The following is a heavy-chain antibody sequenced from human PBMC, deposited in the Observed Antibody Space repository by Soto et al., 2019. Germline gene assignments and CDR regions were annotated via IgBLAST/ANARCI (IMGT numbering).Heavy chain of an antibody. Sequence: PSETLSLTCAVSGVSIHNSHSFWAWIRQPPGKGLEFIGSVYYSGGSHYNPSLKGRVTISVDMSNNQVSLRVNSVTAADTAVYYCGRVVEGATRHTDSDSWGQGMLVPVS. D-gene: IGHD2-15*01. J-gene: IGHJ5*02. CDR2: VYYSGGS. CDR1: GVSIHNSHSF. V-gene: IGHV4-39*02. CDR3: GRVVEGATRHTDSDS.